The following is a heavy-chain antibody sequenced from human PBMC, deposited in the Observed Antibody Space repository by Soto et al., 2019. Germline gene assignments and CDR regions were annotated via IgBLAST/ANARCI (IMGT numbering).Heavy chain of an antibody. CDR1: GGSITNYY. J-gene: IGHJ6*02. CDR2: IPYSGYS. D-gene: IGHD3-10*01. CDR3: ARHGFGSLHGLVDV. Sequence: QVQLQESGPGLVKPSETLSLTCTVSGGSITNYYCSWFRQPPGKGLEWIGYIPYSGYSAYNLSLKRRVPMSMDTSKAQFSLMLESVTSTDTAVYYCARHGFGSLHGLVDVWGQGTTVIVSS. V-gene: IGHV4-59*08.